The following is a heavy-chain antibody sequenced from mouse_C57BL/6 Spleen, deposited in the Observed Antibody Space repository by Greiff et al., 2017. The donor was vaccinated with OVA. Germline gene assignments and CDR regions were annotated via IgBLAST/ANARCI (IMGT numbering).Heavy chain of an antibody. D-gene: IGHD1-1*01. Sequence: ESGPGLVKPSQSLSLTCSVTGYSITSGYYWNWIRQFPGNKLEWMGYISYDGSNNYNPSLKNRISITRDTSKNQFFLKLNSVTTEDTATYYCAPFYYGSSYRYFDVWGTGTTVTVSS. CDR2: ISYDGSN. J-gene: IGHJ1*03. CDR3: APFYYGSSYRYFDV. V-gene: IGHV3-6*01. CDR1: GYSITSGYY.